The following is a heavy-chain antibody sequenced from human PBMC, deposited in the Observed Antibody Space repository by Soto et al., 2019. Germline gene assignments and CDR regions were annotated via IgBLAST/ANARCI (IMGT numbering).Heavy chain of an antibody. Sequence: QVQLVQSGAEVKKPGSSVKVSCKASGGTFSSYTISWVRQAPGQGLEWMGRIIPILGIANYAQKFQGRVTITADKATSRADMELSSLRSEDTAVYYCAGGSSNIGGYGMDVWGQGTTVTVSS. CDR2: IIPILGIA. CDR1: GGTFSSYT. J-gene: IGHJ6*02. V-gene: IGHV1-69*02. D-gene: IGHD2-2*01. CDR3: AGGSSNIGGYGMDV.